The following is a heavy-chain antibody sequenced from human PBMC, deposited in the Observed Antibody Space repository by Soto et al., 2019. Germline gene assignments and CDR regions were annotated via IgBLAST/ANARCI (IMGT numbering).Heavy chain of an antibody. CDR2: INQDSSEK. CDR1: GFSFSSNW. D-gene: IGHD2-15*01. J-gene: IGHJ5*02. CDR3: ARDCSLGSRYCRWFDP. V-gene: IGHV3-7*01. Sequence: PGGSLRLSCTASGFSFSSNWMSWVRQAPGKGREWVANINQDSSEKYYADSVKGRFTISRDNAKNSLHLQINSLRDEDTAVYYCARDCSLGSRYCRWFDPWGQGTLVTVSS.